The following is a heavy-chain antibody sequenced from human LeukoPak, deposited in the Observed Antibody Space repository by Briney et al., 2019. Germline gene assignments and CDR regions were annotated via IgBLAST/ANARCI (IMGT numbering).Heavy chain of an antibody. CDR2: IESKTDGCTT. V-gene: IGHV3-15*04. D-gene: IGHD3-10*01. CDR1: GFTLSNFA. CDR3: TTYGSGRKFDY. J-gene: IGHJ4*02. Sequence: GGSLRLSCAAPGFTLSNFAMSWVRQIPGKGLEWVGRIESKTDGCTTDYAAPVKGRFTISRDDSTNTLYLQMNSLKSEDTAVYYCTTYGSGRKFDYWGQGILVTVSS.